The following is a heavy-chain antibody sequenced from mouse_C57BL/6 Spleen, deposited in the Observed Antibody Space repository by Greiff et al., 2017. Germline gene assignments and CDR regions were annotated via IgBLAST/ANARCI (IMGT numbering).Heavy chain of an antibody. Sequence: EVQVVESEGGLVQPGSSMKLSCTASGFTFSDYYMAWVRQVPEKGLEWVANINYDGSSTYYLDSLKSRFIISRANAKNILYLQMSSLKSEDTATYYCARDGGHLDYWGQGTTLTVSS. J-gene: IGHJ2*01. CDR2: INYDGSST. CDR1: GFTFSDYY. CDR3: ARDGGHLDY. V-gene: IGHV5-16*01.